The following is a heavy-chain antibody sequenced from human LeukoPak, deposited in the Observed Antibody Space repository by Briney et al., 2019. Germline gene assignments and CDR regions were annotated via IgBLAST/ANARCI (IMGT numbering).Heavy chain of an antibody. Sequence: GGSLRLSCAASGFTFSSYGMHWVRQAPGKGLEWVAVISYDGSNKYYADSVKGRFTISRDNSKNMLSLQMNSLRAEDTAVYYCARVYDYVWGSYRPYSMDVWGKGATVTISS. V-gene: IGHV3-30*03. D-gene: IGHD3-16*02. J-gene: IGHJ6*03. CDR1: GFTFSSYG. CDR2: ISYDGSNK. CDR3: ARVYDYVWGSYRPYSMDV.